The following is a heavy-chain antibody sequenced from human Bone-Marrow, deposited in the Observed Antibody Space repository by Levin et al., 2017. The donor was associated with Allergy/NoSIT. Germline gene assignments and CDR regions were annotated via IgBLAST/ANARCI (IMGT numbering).Heavy chain of an antibody. CDR3: ATLVGAPPM. CDR2: FDPEDGDT. V-gene: IGHV1-24*01. CDR1: GHTLTELA. D-gene: IGHD1-26*01. Sequence: GESLKISCRVSGHTLTELAVHWVRQAPGKGLEWMGGFDPEDGDTIYAQQFQGRVTMTEDTSTDIVYMELRSLRSEDTAVYYCATLVGAPPMWGQGTQVTVSS. J-gene: IGHJ4*02.